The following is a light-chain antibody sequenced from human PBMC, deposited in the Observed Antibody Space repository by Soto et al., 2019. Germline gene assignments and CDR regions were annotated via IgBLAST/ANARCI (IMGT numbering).Light chain of an antibody. CDR2: GNT. Sequence: QSVLTQPPSVSGAPGQRVTISCSGSSSDIGACFDVHWYQHLPGTAPKLLIYGNTNRPSGVPGRFSGSKSGTSASLVISGLQAEDEADYYCQSYENSRTGFYVFGTGTKVTVL. CDR1: SSDIGACFD. V-gene: IGLV1-40*01. CDR3: QSYENSRTGFYV. J-gene: IGLJ1*01.